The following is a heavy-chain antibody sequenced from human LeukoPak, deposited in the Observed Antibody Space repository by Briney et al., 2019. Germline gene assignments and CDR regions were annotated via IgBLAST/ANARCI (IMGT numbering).Heavy chain of an antibody. CDR1: GFTVSSNY. CDR2: ISGSGDST. J-gene: IGHJ4*02. D-gene: IGHD4-11*01. Sequence: PGGSLRLSCAASGFTVSSNYMSWVRQAPGKGLEWVSTISGSGDSTYYADSVKGRFTISRDNSKNTLYLQMNSLRAEDTATYYCTKDYYSAYFVYWGPGTLVTVSS. CDR3: TKDYYSAYFVY. V-gene: IGHV3-23*01.